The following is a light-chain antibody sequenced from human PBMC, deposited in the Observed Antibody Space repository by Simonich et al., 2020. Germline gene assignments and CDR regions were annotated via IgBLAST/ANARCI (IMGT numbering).Light chain of an antibody. CDR1: QSVLYSSNNKNY. V-gene: IGKV4-1*01. CDR3: QKYYSTPYT. Sequence: DIVMTQSPDSLAVSLGERATINCKSSQSVLYSSNNKNYLAWYQQKPGQPPKRLIYWAPTRESGVPDRFSGSGSGTDFTLTISSLQAEDVAVYYCQKYYSTPYTFGQGTKLEIK. CDR2: WAP. J-gene: IGKJ2*01.